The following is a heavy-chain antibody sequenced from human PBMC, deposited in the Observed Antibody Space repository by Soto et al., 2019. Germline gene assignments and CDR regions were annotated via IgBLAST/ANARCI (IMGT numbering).Heavy chain of an antibody. CDR2: IYHSGST. CDR3: ATREGLPDPFDI. V-gene: IGHV4-4*02. CDR1: GGSISSSQW. Sequence: QVQLQESGPGLVKPSGTLSLTCAVSGGSISSSQWWGWVRQSPGRGLEWIGEIYHSGSTNYNPSLLRWVTVSRNKSKNQFSLKLTSVTAADTALYYCATREGLPDPFDIWGHGTMVTVSS. D-gene: IGHD1-26*01. J-gene: IGHJ3*02.